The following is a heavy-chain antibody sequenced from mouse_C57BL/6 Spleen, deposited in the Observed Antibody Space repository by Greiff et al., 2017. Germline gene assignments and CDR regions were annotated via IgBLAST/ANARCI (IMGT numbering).Heavy chain of an antibody. V-gene: IGHV1-72*01. CDR3: ARMGNDVKRDWYFDV. CDR2: IDPNSGGT. J-gene: IGHJ1*03. D-gene: IGHD2-12*01. CDR1: GYTFTSYW. Sequence: QVQLKQPGAELVKPGASVKLSCKASGYTFTSYWMHWVKQRPGRGLEWIGRIDPNSGGTKYNEKFKSKATLTVDKPSSTAYMQLSSLTSEDSAVYYCARMGNDVKRDWYFDVWGTGTTVTVSS.